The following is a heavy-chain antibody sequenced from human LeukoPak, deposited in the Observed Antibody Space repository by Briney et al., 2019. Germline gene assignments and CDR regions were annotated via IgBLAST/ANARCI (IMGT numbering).Heavy chain of an antibody. V-gene: IGHV1-18*01. CDR2: ISAYNGNT. Sequence: ASVKVSCRASGYTFTSYGISWVRQAPGQGLEWMGWISAYNGNTNYAQKLQGRVTMTTDTCTSTAYMELRSLRSDDTAVYYCALSYSGYEGYYYYYYGMDVWGQGTTVTVSS. CDR1: GYTFTSYG. D-gene: IGHD5-12*01. CDR3: ALSYSGYEGYYYYYYGMDV. J-gene: IGHJ6*02.